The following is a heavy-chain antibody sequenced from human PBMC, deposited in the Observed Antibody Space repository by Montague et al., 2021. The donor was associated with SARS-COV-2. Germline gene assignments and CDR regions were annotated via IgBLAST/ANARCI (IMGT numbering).Heavy chain of an antibody. Sequence: SETLSLTCTVSGGSISTYYWSWIRQPPGTGLEWVGYIYYSGSTNYSPSLKSRVTISVDTSKNQYSLKLSSVTAAATAVYYCSREGNNAHQNYGYFDLWGRGTLVTVSS. CDR2: IYYSGST. CDR1: GGSISTYY. V-gene: IGHV4-59*12. CDR3: SREGNNAHQNYGYFDL. J-gene: IGHJ2*01. D-gene: IGHD1/OR15-1a*01.